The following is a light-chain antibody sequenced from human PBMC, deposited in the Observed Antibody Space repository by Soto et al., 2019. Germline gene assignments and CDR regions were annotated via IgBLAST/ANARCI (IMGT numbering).Light chain of an antibody. Sequence: QSALTQPPSVSGSPGQSVTISCSGTIDDVTAYYRVSWYQQTPGTAPKLMIYDVSNRPSGVPDRFSGSRSGNTASLTISGLQAEDEADYYCQSYDSNLSGPYYVFGTGTKLTVL. CDR1: IDDVTAYYR. J-gene: IGLJ1*01. V-gene: IGLV2-18*02. CDR2: DVS. CDR3: QSYDSNLSGPYYV.